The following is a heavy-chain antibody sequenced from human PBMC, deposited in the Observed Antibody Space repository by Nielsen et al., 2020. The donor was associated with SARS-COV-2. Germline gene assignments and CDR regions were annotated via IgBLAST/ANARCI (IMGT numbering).Heavy chain of an antibody. J-gene: IGHJ4*02. CDR2: INPNSGGT. D-gene: IGHD1-7*01. CDR3: ARSLGTTWASFDY. V-gene: IGHV1-2*04. CDR1: GYTFTGYY. Sequence: ASVKVSCKASGYTFTGYYMHWVRQAPGQRLEWMGWINPNSGGTNYAQKFQGWVTMTRDTSISTAYMELSRLRSDDTAVYYCARSLGTTWASFDYWGQGTLVTVSS.